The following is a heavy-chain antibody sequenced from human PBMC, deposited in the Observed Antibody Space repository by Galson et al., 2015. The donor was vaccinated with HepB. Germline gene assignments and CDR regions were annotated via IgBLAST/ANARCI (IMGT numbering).Heavy chain of an antibody. J-gene: IGHJ6*02. D-gene: IGHD6-13*01. CDR2: ISSSGSTI. Sequence: SLRLSCAASGFTFSSYEMNWVRQAPGKGLEWVSYISSSGSTIYYADSVKGRFTISRDNAKNSLYLQMNSLRAEDTAVYYCAREGSSSCPLCYYYGMDVWGQGTTVTVSS. CDR3: AREGSSSCPLCYYYGMDV. CDR1: GFTFSSYE. V-gene: IGHV3-48*03.